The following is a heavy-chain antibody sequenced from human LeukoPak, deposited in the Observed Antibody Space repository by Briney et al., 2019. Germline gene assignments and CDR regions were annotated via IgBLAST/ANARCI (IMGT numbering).Heavy chain of an antibody. D-gene: IGHD2/OR15-2a*01. CDR3: ASESIGNTYFDY. V-gene: IGHV1-69*13. J-gene: IGHJ4*02. CDR1: GGTFSSYA. Sequence: ASVKVSCKASGGTFSSYAISWVRQAPGQGLEWMGGIIPIFGTANYAQKFQGRVTITADESASTAYMELGSLRSEDTAVYYCASESIGNTYFDYWGQGALVTVSS. CDR2: IIPIFGTA.